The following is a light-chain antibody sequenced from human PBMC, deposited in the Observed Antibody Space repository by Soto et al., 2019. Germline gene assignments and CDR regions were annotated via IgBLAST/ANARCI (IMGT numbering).Light chain of an antibody. CDR2: KAS. Sequence: DIQMTQSPSTLSASVGDRVTITCRASQYISSWLAWYQQKPGKAPKLLIYKASSLESVVPSRFSGSGSGTEFTLNISSLQPDDFATYYCQQYNSQRTFGQGTKVEIK. J-gene: IGKJ1*01. CDR3: QQYNSQRT. V-gene: IGKV1-5*03. CDR1: QYISSW.